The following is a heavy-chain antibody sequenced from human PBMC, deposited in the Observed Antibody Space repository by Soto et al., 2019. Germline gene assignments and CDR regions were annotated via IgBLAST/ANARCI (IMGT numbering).Heavy chain of an antibody. V-gene: IGHV4-59*08. CDR3: ARTTTVVTPFNYYYGMDV. CDR1: GGSISSYY. CDR2: IYYSGST. D-gene: IGHD4-17*01. Sequence: SETLSLTCTVSGGSISSYYWSWIRQPPGKGLEWIGYIYYSGSTNYNPSLKSRVTISVDTSKNQFSLKLSSVTAADTAVYYCARTTTVVTPFNYYYGMDVWGQGTTVTVSS. J-gene: IGHJ6*02.